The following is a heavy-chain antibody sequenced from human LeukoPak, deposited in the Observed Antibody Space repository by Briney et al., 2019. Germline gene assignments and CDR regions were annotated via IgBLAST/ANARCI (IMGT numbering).Heavy chain of an antibody. V-gene: IGHV3-48*01. Sequence: GGSLRLSCAASGFTFSSYSMSWVRQAPGKGLEWVSYISSSSSTTYYADSVKGRFTISRDNAKNSLYLQMNSLRAEDTAVYYCARGTAARGYYYYGMDVWGQGTTVTVSS. CDR2: ISSSSSTT. D-gene: IGHD6-6*01. CDR1: GFTFSSYS. CDR3: ARGTAARGYYYYGMDV. J-gene: IGHJ6*02.